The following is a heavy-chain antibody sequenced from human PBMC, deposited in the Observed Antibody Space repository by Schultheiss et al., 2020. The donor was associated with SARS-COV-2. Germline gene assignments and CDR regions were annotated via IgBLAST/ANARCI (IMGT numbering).Heavy chain of an antibody. J-gene: IGHJ4*02. D-gene: IGHD5-24*01. V-gene: IGHV1-24*01. CDR1: GYTFTSYY. Sequence: ASVKVSCKASGYTFTSYYMHWVRQGPGQGLEWMGGFDPEDGETIYAQKFQGRVTITADESTNTAYMDLRGLSSDDTAVYYCARGDGYNSPFDYWGQGTLVTVSS. CDR3: ARGDGYNSPFDY. CDR2: FDPEDGET.